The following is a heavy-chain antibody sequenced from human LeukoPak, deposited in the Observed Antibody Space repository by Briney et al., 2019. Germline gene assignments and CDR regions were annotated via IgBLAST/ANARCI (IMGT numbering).Heavy chain of an antibody. CDR1: GFTFSNYA. CDR3: EKGWFGTVGDY. J-gene: IGHJ4*02. D-gene: IGHD3-10*01. Sequence: GGSLRLSCEASGFTFSNYAMNWVRQAPGKGLEWVSVISGSGDNIIYADSLKGRFTISRDNSKSILYLQMNSLRDEDTAVYYCEKGWFGTVGDYWGQGTLVTVSS. CDR2: ISGSGDNI. V-gene: IGHV3-23*01.